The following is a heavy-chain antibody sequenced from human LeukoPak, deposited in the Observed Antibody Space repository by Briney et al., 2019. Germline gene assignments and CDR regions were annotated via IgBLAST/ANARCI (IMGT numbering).Heavy chain of an antibody. D-gene: IGHD3-22*01. CDR3: ARDCDTSGYYYCGMDV. Sequence: PGRSLRLSCAASEFTFSSYAMHWVRQAPGKGLDWVAVISYDGSNKYYADSVKGRFTISRDNSKDTLYLQMNSLRTEDTAVYYCARDCDTSGYYYCGMDVWGQGTTVAVSS. J-gene: IGHJ6*02. CDR1: EFTFSSYA. CDR2: ISYDGSNK. V-gene: IGHV3-30-3*01.